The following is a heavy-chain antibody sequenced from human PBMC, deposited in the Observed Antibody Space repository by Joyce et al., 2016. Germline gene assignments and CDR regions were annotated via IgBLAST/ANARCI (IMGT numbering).Heavy chain of an antibody. Sequence: QVQLVQSGAEVKKPGASVKVSCKASGYTFPGFHMHWVRQATGQGLEGVERIKPNSGGTTYAQNFQGRVTMTRDTSISPAYMELSRLTSDDTAVYYCARGPSFSRLAVAGYFFGDWGQGTLVTVSS. CDR2: IKPNSGGT. J-gene: IGHJ4*02. D-gene: IGHD6-19*01. V-gene: IGHV1-2*06. CDR3: ARGPSFSRLAVAGYFFGD. CDR1: GYTFPGFH.